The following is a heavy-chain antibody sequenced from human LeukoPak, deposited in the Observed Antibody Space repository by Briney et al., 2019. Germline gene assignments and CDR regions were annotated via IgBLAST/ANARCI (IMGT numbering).Heavy chain of an antibody. D-gene: IGHD3-22*01. CDR2: IYTSGST. J-gene: IGHJ4*02. Sequence: SETLSLTCTVSGGSISSGSYYWSWIRQPAGKGLEWIGRIYTSGSTNYNPSLKSRFTITVDTSKNQFSLKLSSVPAADTAVYYCARDSYYDSYWGQGTLVTVSS. V-gene: IGHV4-61*02. CDR3: ARDSYYDSY. CDR1: GGSISSGSYY.